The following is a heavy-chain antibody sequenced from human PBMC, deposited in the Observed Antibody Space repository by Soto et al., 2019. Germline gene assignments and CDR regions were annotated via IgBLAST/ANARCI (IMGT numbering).Heavy chain of an antibody. CDR1: GGTFSNYA. CDR3: VRGPDYEGYFDY. Sequence: PSVKVSCKASGGTFSNYAIAWLRQAPGQGLEWMGGIILPFGTPNYAQKFQGRVTISADESMTTAYMEMSGLTSEDTAVYYCVRGPDYEGYFDYWGRGTLVTVSS. CDR2: IILPFGTP. D-gene: IGHD4-17*01. V-gene: IGHV1-69*13. J-gene: IGHJ4*02.